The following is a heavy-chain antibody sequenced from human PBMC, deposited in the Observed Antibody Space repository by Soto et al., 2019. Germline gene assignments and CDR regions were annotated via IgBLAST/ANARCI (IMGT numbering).Heavy chain of an antibody. CDR2: IDGSGTTK. D-gene: IGHD3-10*01. V-gene: IGHV3-48*03. CDR3: ARGFGRFNY. J-gene: IGHJ4*02. CDR1: GFTFNDFE. Sequence: EVQLLESGGGLVQPGGSLRLSCGVSGFTFNDFEMNWVRQAPGKGLEWLAYIDGSGTTKKYADSVRARFTISRDNPNNSLFLQMSSLSAAEKAINYCARGFGRFNYWGQGTLVSVSS.